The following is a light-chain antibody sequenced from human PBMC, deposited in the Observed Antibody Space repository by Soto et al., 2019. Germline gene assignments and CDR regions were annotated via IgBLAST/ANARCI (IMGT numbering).Light chain of an antibody. Sequence: EIVMTQSPATLSVSPWESATLSCRASQNINSDLAWYVQKPGQAPRRAIYGASTWGTDVPPRFTGSGSGTEFTLTISGLQSEDFAVYYCQQYNSWPITFGQGTRLEIK. V-gene: IGKV3D-15*01. CDR1: QNINSD. CDR3: QQYNSWPIT. J-gene: IGKJ5*01. CDR2: GAS.